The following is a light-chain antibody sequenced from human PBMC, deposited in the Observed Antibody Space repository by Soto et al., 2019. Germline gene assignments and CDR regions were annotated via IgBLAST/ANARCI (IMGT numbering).Light chain of an antibody. CDR1: QDISNY. CDR2: DAS. J-gene: IGKJ4*01. Sequence: DIQMTQSPSSLSASVGDRVTITCQASQDISNYLNWYQQKPGKAPKLLIYDASNLETGVPSRFSGSGSGTDFTFTISSLQPEDIATYYCQQYDNPRGVTFGGGTKVEIK. V-gene: IGKV1-33*01. CDR3: QQYDNPRGVT.